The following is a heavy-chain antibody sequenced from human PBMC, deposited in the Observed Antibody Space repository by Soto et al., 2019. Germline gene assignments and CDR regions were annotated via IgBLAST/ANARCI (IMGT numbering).Heavy chain of an antibody. Sequence: SVKVSCKASGGTFSSYTISWVRQAPGQGLEWMGRIIPILGITNYAQKFQGRVTITADKSTSTAYMELSSLRSEDTAVSYCATAGEHCGHEYFTDYVDNCGQTSLVTFSS. J-gene: IGHJ4*02. CDR1: GGTFSSYT. D-gene: IGHD2-21*01. CDR2: IIPILGIT. V-gene: IGHV1-69*02. CDR3: ATAGEHCGHEYFTDYVDN.